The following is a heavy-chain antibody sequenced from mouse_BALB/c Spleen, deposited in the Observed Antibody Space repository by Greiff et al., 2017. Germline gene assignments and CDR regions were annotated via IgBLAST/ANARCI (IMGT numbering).Heavy chain of an antibody. D-gene: IGHD1-1*01. CDR1: GYTFTSYT. V-gene: IGHV1-4*02. CDR3: ARYGSSPRGFAY. Sequence: QVQLKQSAAELARPGASVKMSCKASGYTFTSYTMHWVKQRPGQGLEWIGYINPSSGYTEYNQKFKDKTTLTADKSSSTAYMQLSSLTSEDSAVYYCARYGSSPRGFAYWGQGTLVTVSA. J-gene: IGHJ3*01. CDR2: INPSSGYT.